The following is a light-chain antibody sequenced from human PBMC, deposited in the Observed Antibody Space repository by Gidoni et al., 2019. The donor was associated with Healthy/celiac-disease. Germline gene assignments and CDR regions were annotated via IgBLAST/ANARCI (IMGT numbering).Light chain of an antibody. V-gene: IGKV3-20*01. CDR3: QQYGSSPSS. CDR2: GAS. CDR1: PKVSSSY. J-gene: IGKJ2*01. Sequence: EIVLTQYPRTLSLYPGERATLSCRASPKVSSSYLAWYQQKPGQAPRLLIYGASSRDTGIPDRFSGSGSGTDFTLTISRLEPEDFAVYYCQQYGSSPSSFGQGTKLEIK.